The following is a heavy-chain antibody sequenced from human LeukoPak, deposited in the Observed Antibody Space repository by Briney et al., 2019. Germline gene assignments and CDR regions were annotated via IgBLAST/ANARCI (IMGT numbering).Heavy chain of an antibody. CDR3: AKFGRSTSNAGSFDY. J-gene: IGHJ4*02. D-gene: IGHD2-2*01. CDR1: GFTFNTFA. Sequence: GGSLRLSCAASGFTFNTFAMSWVRQTPEQGLEWVSTVTISGGGTYYADSVKGRFTISRDNSKNTLYLQMNSLRAEDTAVYYCAKFGRSTSNAGSFDYWGQGTLVTVSS. CDR2: VTISGGGT. V-gene: IGHV3-23*01.